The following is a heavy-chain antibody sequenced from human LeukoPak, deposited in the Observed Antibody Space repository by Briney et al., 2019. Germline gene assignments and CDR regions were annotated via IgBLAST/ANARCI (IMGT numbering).Heavy chain of an antibody. D-gene: IGHD1-26*01. Sequence: GGSLRLSCAASGFTFSSYSMHWVRQAPGKGLVSVSRINCDGSSTSYADSVKGRFTSSRDNAKNTLYLQMNSLRAEDTAVYYCARVSDGTDYWGQGTLVTVSS. CDR3: ARVSDGTDY. J-gene: IGHJ4*02. CDR1: GFTFSSYS. V-gene: IGHV3-74*01. CDR2: INCDGSST.